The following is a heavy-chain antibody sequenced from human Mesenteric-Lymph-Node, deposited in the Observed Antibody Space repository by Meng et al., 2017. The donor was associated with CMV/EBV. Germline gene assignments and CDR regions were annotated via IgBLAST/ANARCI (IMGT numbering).Heavy chain of an antibody. CDR2: INHSGST. CDR1: GGSFSGYY. CDR3: ARVDQPWDYGTDV. J-gene: IGHJ6*02. Sequence: GSLRLSCAVYGGSFSGYYWSWIRQPPGKGLEWIGEINHSGSTNYNPSLKSRVTISVDTSKNQFSLKLSSVTAADTAVYYCARVDQPWDYGTDVWGQGTTVTVSS. V-gene: IGHV4-34*01. D-gene: IGHD2-2*01.